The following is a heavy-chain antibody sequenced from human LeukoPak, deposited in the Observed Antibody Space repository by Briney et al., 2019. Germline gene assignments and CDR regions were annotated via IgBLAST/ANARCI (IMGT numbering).Heavy chain of an antibody. CDR2: VSGSGDNT. J-gene: IGHJ4*02. Sequence: GGSLRLSCAASGFIVSGDFMSWVRQAPGKGLEWVSVVSGSGDNTNYADSVKGRFTISRDNSKNTLYLQMNSLRAEDTAVYYCARVHFSSSPYFDYWGQGTLVTVSS. V-gene: IGHV3-23*01. CDR1: GFIVSGDF. D-gene: IGHD6-6*01. CDR3: ARVHFSSSPYFDY.